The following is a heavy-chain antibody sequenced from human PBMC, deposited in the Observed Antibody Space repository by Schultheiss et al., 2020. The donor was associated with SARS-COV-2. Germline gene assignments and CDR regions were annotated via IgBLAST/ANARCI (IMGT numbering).Heavy chain of an antibody. Sequence: SVKVSCKASGGTFSSYAISWVRQAPGQGLEWMGGIIPIFGTANYAQKFQGRVTMTRDTSISTAYMELSRLRSDDTAVYYCAKGRGYDYYYMDVWGKGTTVTVSS. CDR1: GGTFSSYA. CDR3: AKGRGYDYYYMDV. J-gene: IGHJ6*03. CDR2: IIPIFGTA. D-gene: IGHD3-16*01. V-gene: IGHV1-69*05.